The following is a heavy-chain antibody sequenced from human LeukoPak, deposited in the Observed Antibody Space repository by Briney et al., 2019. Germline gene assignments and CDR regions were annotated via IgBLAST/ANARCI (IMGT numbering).Heavy chain of an antibody. V-gene: IGHV3-74*01. CDR1: GFTFSLYW. D-gene: IGHD3-16*01. CDR3: ARANYGGAFDI. Sequence: PGGSLRLSCAASGFTFSLYWMHWVRQAPGKGLVWVSRISSDGDSTIYADSVKGRFTMARDNAKKTQYLQMSSLRAEDTAVYYCARANYGGAFDIWGQGTMVTVSS. J-gene: IGHJ3*02. CDR2: ISSDGDST.